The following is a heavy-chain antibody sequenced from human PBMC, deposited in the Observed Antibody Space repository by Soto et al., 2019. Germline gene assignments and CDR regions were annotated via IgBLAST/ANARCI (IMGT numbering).Heavy chain of an antibody. J-gene: IGHJ6*04. CDR2: IYYSGIT. Sequence: SETLCLTRTVSPNSIISYYWIWIRQSPGKGLDCIGYIYYSGITEYSPSLKSRVTISVDTSKNQFSLKLTSVTAADTAVYFCARNKDFWSVTTPHYSFYGMDVWGTGTTVPGSS. CDR3: ARNKDFWSVTTPHYSFYGMDV. D-gene: IGHD3-3*01. CDR1: PNSIISYY. V-gene: IGHV4-59*01.